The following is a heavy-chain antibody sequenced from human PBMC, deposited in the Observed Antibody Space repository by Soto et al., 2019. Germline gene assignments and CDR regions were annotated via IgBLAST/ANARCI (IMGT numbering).Heavy chain of an antibody. V-gene: IGHV3-30*18. CDR2: ISYDGSNK. Sequence: GGSLRLSCAASGFTFSSYGMHWVRQAPGKGLEWVAVISYDGSNKYYADSVKGRFTISRDNSKNTLYLQMNSLRAEDTAVYYCANAFTYYYDSSGYYFTEDYWGQGTLVTVSS. CDR3: ANAFTYYYDSSGYYFTEDY. J-gene: IGHJ4*02. CDR1: GFTFSSYG. D-gene: IGHD3-22*01.